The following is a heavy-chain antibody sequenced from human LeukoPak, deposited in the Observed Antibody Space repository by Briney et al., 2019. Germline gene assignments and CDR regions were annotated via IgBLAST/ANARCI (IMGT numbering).Heavy chain of an antibody. CDR2: ISYDGSNK. CDR1: GFTFSSYG. D-gene: IGHD3-3*01. V-gene: IGHV3-30*18. CDR3: AKDGYDFWSGYYDYYYYYGIDV. Sequence: PGRSLRLSCAASGFTFSSYGMHWVRQAPGKGLEWVAVISYDGSNKYYADSVKGRFTISRDNSKNTLYLQMNSLRAEDTAVYYCAKDGYDFWSGYYDYYYYYGIDVWGQGTTVTVSS. J-gene: IGHJ6*02.